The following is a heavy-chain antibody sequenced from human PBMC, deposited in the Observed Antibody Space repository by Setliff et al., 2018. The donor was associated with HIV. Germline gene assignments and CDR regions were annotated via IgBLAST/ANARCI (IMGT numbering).Heavy chain of an antibody. D-gene: IGHD1-1*01. CDR2: INWNGAIT. J-gene: IGHJ4*02. CDR1: GFTFDDFG. CDR3: ASARIPTGGTSTSFDY. V-gene: IGHV3-20*04. Sequence: GGSLRLSCAASGFTFDDFGMTWVRQRPGKGLEWVSGINWNGAITDYADSVKGRFTISRDNSKNILYLQVNSLRPEDTAVYFCASARIPTGGTSTSFDYWGQGTLVTVSS.